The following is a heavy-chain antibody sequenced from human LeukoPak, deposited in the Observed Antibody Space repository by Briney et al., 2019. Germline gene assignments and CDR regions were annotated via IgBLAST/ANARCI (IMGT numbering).Heavy chain of an antibody. CDR3: ASEPYGSGSFLGAFDI. J-gene: IGHJ3*02. CDR2: IYYSGST. V-gene: IGHV4-39*01. CDR1: GDSISSSGYY. D-gene: IGHD3-10*01. Sequence: PSDTLSLTCTVSGDSISSSGYYWGWIRQPPGKGLEWIGSIYYSGSTYYNPSLKSRVTISIDTSKNQFSLKLSSVTAADTAVYYCASEPYGSGSFLGAFDIWGQGTMVTVSS.